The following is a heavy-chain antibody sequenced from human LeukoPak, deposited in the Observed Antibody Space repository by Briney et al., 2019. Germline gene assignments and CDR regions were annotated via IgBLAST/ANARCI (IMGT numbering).Heavy chain of an antibody. J-gene: IGHJ3*02. CDR2: INHSGST. CDR3: ARAAYYDFWSGPDAFDI. CDR1: GGSFSGYY. D-gene: IGHD3-3*01. Sequence: SETLSLTCAVYGGSFSGYYWSWIRQPPGKGLEWTGEINHSGSTNYNPSLKSRVTISVDTSKNQFSLKLSSVTAADTAVYYCARAAYYDFWSGPDAFDIWGQGTMVTVSS. V-gene: IGHV4-34*01.